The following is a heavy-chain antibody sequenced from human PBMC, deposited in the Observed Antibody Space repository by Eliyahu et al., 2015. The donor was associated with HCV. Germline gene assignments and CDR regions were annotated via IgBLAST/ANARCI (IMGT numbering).Heavy chain of an antibody. J-gene: IGHJ5*02. CDR2: IYYSGGT. CDR3: ASGGGGIAVAGTGGWFDP. D-gene: IGHD6-19*01. V-gene: IGHV4-59*01. CDR1: GGSISSYY. Sequence: QVQLQESGPGLVKPSETLSLTCPVSGGSISSYYWXWIRQPPGKGLEWIAYIYYSGGTNYNPSLKSRVSISVDTSKNQFSLKLSSVTAADTAFYYCASGGGGIAVAGTGGWFDPWGQGTLVTVSS.